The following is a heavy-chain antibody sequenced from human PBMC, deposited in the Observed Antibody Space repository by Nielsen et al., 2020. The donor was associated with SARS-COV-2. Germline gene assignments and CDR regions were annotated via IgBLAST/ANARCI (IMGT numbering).Heavy chain of an antibody. CDR2: IYPGDSDT. V-gene: IGHV5-51*01. CDR3: ARGEVATTHYYYYFYMDV. J-gene: IGHJ6*03. D-gene: IGHD2-15*01. Sequence: VRQMPGKGLEWVGIIYPGDSDTRYSPSFQGQVTISADKSISTAYLQWSSLKASDTAMYYCARGEVATTHYYYYFYMDVWGKGTTVTVSS.